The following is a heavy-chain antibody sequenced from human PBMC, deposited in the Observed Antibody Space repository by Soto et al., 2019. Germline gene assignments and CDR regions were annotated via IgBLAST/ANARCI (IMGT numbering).Heavy chain of an antibody. Sequence: QVQLVESGGGLVKPGGSLRLSCGASGFSFSDHYMTWIPQAPGKGLEWVSYISGSGTTIYYTDSVKGRFTVSRDNAKNSVYLQMNSLRAEDTAVYYCAGDVHYYTSDYWGQGTLVTVSS. J-gene: IGHJ4*02. D-gene: IGHD3-10*01. CDR1: GFSFSDHY. CDR3: AGDVHYYTSDY. V-gene: IGHV3-11*01. CDR2: ISGSGTTI.